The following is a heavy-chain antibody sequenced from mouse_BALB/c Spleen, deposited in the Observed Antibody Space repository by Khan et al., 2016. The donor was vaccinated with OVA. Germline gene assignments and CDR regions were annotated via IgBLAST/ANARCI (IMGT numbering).Heavy chain of an antibody. CDR2: IDPFSGST. D-gene: IGHD2-2*01. CDR1: GYSFTTYY. J-gene: IGHJ3*01. Sequence: EVQLQQSGPELMKPGASVKISCMASGYSFTTYYIHWVMQSHGKSLEWIGYIDPFSGSTTYNQKSKGKATLTVDKSSSTAYIHLSNLTSEDSAVYYCTRHGYVAWFTYWGQGTLVTVSA. V-gene: IGHV1S135*01. CDR3: TRHGYVAWFTY.